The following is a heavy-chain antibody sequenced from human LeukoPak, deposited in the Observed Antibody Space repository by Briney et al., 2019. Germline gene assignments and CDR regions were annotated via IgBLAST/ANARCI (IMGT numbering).Heavy chain of an antibody. J-gene: IGHJ4*02. V-gene: IGHV1-69*13. Sequence: ASVKVSCKASGGTFSSYAISWVRQAPGQGLEWMGGIIPIFGTANYAQKFQGRVTITADEPTSTAYMELSSLRSEDTAVYYCARDGGYSGSSYFDYWGQGTLVTVSS. CDR3: ARDGGYSGSSYFDY. CDR1: GGTFSSYA. D-gene: IGHD1-26*01. CDR2: IIPIFGTA.